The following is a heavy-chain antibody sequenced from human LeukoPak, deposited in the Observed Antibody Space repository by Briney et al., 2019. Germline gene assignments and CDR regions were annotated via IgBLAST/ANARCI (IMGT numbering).Heavy chain of an antibody. CDR2: ISTYNGDT. CDR1: GYTFTSYG. D-gene: IGHD3-16*01. V-gene: IGHV1-18*01. Sequence: ASVKVSCKASGYTFTSYGISWVRQAPGQGLEWMGWISTYNGDTNYAQKLQGRVTMATDTSTNTAYMELRSLRSDDTAVYYCAREGLGELTLDYWGQGTLVTVSS. CDR3: AREGLGELTLDY. J-gene: IGHJ4*02.